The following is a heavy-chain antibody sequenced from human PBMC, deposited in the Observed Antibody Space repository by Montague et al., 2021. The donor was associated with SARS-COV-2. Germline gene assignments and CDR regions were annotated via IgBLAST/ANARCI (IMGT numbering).Heavy chain of an antibody. CDR2: MNSDGSHK. Sequence: SLRLSCAASGLTLSGHWMNWVRQAPGKGLEWVANMNSDGSHKFYADSVKGRFTISRDNAENSLFLQMNSLRAEDTAVYYCAREASTSDWHLLTGFFNWGQGTLVSVSS. J-gene: IGHJ4*02. V-gene: IGHV3-7*01. CDR1: GLTLSGHW. CDR3: AREASTSDWHLLTGFFN. D-gene: IGHD3-9*01.